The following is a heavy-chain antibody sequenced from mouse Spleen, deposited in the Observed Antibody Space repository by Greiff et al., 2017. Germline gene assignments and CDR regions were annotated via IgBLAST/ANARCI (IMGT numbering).Heavy chain of an antibody. CDR3: ARSGGTDAIDY. J-gene: IGHJ4*01. Sequence: QVQLQQPGAELVKPGASVKLSCKASGYTFTSYWMHWVKQRPGQGLEWIGMIHPNSGSTNYNEKFKSKATLTVDKSSSTAYMQLSSLTSEDSAVYYCARSGGTDAIDYWGQGTSVTVSS. D-gene: IGHD4-1*01. V-gene: IGHV1-64*01. CDR1: GYTFTSYW. CDR2: IHPNSGST.